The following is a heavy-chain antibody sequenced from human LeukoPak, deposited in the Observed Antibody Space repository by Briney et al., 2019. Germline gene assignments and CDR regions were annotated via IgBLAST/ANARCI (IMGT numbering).Heavy chain of an antibody. V-gene: IGHV4-59*01. CDR3: ARDKRGTVDY. Sequence: SETLSLTCTVSGGSITSYYWSWIRQPPGKGLEWIGYFYYSGSTNYNPSLNSRVTISVDTSKNRFSLKLSSVTAADTAVYYCARDKRGTVDYWGQGTLVTVSS. CDR2: FYYSGST. CDR1: GGSITSYY. J-gene: IGHJ4*02. D-gene: IGHD1-1*01.